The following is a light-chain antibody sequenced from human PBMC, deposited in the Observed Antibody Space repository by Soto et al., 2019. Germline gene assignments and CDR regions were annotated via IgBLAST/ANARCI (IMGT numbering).Light chain of an antibody. CDR3: SSYTSSSTYV. V-gene: IGLV2-14*01. CDR2: EVS. J-gene: IGLJ1*01. Sequence: QSALTQPASVSGSPGQSITISCTGTSSDVGTYNYVSWYQLHPGKAPKLMVYEVSNRPSGVSNRFSGSKSGNTASLTISGLQAEDEADYHCSSYTSSSTYVFGTGTKVTAL. CDR1: SSDVGTYNY.